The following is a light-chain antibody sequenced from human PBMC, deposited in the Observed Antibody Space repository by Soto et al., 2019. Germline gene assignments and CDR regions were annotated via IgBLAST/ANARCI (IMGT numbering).Light chain of an antibody. Sequence: PGERAALSCRASQSVSSGNLAWYQQKPGQAPRLLIFGATGRATGIPDRFSGSEFGTDFTLTISSLEPEGFAVYYCQYYGSSTTFGGGTKVEIK. CDR3: QYYGSSTT. V-gene: IGKV3-20*01. CDR2: GAT. J-gene: IGKJ4*01. CDR1: QSVSSGN.